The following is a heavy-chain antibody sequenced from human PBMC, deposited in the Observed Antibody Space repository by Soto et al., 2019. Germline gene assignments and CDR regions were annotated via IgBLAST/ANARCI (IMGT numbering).Heavy chain of an antibody. J-gene: IGHJ4*02. Sequence: EVQLVESGGGLIQPGGSLRLSCAASGFAVSSKYMTWVRQAPGKGLEWVSVINGGGTTYYADSVKGRFTISRDTSKNTLYLQMNSLRAEDTAVYYCVQTTGWPGFDFWGPGTLVTVSS. D-gene: IGHD6-19*01. CDR1: GFAVSSKY. CDR2: INGGGTT. V-gene: IGHV3-53*01. CDR3: VQTTGWPGFDF.